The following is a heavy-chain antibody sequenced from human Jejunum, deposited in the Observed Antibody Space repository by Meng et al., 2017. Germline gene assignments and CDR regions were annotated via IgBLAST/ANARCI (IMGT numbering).Heavy chain of an antibody. CDR2: FTGTTTST. V-gene: IGHV3-23*04. CDR3: AKLTSL. J-gene: IGHJ4*02. Sequence: GELEGSGGAVVQPGGSLRLSCAASGFTFSSSDMHWVRQAPGKGLEWVSTFTGTTTSTYYADSVRGRFTISRDNSKNTLYLQMNSLRAEDTAVYYCAKLTSLWGQGTLVTVSS. D-gene: IGHD3-16*01. CDR1: GFTFSSSD.